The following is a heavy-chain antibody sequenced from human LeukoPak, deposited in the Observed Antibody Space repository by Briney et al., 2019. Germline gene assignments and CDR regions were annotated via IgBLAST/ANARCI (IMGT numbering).Heavy chain of an antibody. J-gene: IGHJ4*02. CDR1: GFTFDDYA. CDR3: ASMLGSYLDY. CDR2: ISWSSGSI. D-gene: IGHD2-8*01. Sequence: GRSLRLSCAASGFTFDDYAMHWVRQAPGKGLEWVSGISWSSGSIGYADSVKGRFTISRDNAKNSLYLQMNRLRAEDTAVYYCASMLGSYLDYWGQGTLVTVSS. V-gene: IGHV3-9*01.